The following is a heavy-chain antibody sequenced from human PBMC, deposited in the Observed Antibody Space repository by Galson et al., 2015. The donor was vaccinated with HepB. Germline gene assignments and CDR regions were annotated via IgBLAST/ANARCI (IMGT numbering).Heavy chain of an antibody. V-gene: IGHV1-3*01. D-gene: IGHD3-22*01. Sequence: SVKVSCKASGYTFTSYAMHWVRQAPGQRLEWMGWINAGNGNTKYSQKFQGRVTITRDTSASTAYMELSSLRSEDTAVYYCARRGDYYDSSGYYPRYNWFDPWGQGTLVTVSS. CDR1: GYTFTSYA. J-gene: IGHJ5*02. CDR2: INAGNGNT. CDR3: ARRGDYYDSSGYYPRYNWFDP.